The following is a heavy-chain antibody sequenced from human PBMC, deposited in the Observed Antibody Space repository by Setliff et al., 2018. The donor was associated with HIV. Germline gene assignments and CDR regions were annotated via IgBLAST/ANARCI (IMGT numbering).Heavy chain of an antibody. CDR3: ARVPPRLPGVLLPAYALDF. D-gene: IGHD2-21*01. CDR1: GFISTHYY. Sequence: ASVKVSCKASGFISTHYYIHWVRQAPGQGLEWMGRISPNSGGTQFAQKFQGRVALTRDTSISTAYMELSGLRSDDTAVYYCARVPPRLPGVLLPAYALDFWGQGTMVTVSS. V-gene: IGHV1-2*06. J-gene: IGHJ3*01. CDR2: ISPNSGGT.